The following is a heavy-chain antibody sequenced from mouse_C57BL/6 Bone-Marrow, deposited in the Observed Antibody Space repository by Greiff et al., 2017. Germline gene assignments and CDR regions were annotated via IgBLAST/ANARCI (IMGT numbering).Heavy chain of an antibody. CDR1: GFTFSDYG. CDR2: ISNLAYSI. Sequence: EVQGVESGGGLVQPGGSLKLSCAASGFTFSDYGMAWVRQAPRKGPEWVAFISNLAYSIYYADTVTGRFTISRENAKNTLYLEMSSLRSEDTAMYYCARDYYGSSYAWYFDVWGTGTTVTVSS. V-gene: IGHV5-15*01. CDR3: ARDYYGSSYAWYFDV. J-gene: IGHJ1*03. D-gene: IGHD1-1*01.